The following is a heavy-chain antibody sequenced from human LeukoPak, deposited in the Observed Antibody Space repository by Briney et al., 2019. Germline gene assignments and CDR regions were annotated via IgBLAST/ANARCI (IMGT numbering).Heavy chain of an antibody. CDR2: IDHTGTT. D-gene: IGHD4-11*01. CDR3: ARGRVSSSTWHSTYYYYFYMDV. V-gene: IGHV4-59*01. J-gene: IGHJ6*03. CDR1: DDSITIYY. Sequence: PSETLSLTCTVSDDSITIYYWTWIRQPPGKGLEWIGYIDHTGTTNYNPSLNSRVTISRDTSKNHFSLQLSSVTAADTAVYFCARGRVSSSTWHSTYYYYFYMDVWGKGTTVTVSS.